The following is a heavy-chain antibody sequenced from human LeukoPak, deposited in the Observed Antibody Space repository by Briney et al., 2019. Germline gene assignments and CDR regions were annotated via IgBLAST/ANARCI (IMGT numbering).Heavy chain of an antibody. J-gene: IGHJ4*02. CDR3: TSQKWELLSHCDY. D-gene: IGHD1-26*01. V-gene: IGHV3-73*01. Sequence: GGSLRLSCAASGFTFSGSAMHWVRQASGKGLEWVGRIRSKANSYATAYAASVKGRFTISRDDSKNTAYLQMNSLKTEDTAVYYCTSQKWELLSHCDYWGQGTLVTVSS. CDR1: GFTFSGSA. CDR2: IRSKANSYAT.